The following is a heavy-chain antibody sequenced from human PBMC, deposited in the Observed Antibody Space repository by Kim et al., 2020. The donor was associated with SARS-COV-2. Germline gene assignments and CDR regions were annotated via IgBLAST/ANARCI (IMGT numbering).Heavy chain of an antibody. V-gene: IGHV1-3*01. Sequence: GNTKYSQKFQGRVTITRDTSASTAYMELSSLRSEDTAVYYCARRGHFDYWGQGTLVTVSS. CDR2: GNT. J-gene: IGHJ4*02. D-gene: IGHD3-16*01. CDR3: ARRGHFDY.